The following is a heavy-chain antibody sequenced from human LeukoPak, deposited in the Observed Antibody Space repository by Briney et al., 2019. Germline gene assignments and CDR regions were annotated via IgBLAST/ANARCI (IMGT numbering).Heavy chain of an antibody. D-gene: IGHD6-13*01. V-gene: IGHV1-18*01. J-gene: IGHJ5*02. CDR1: GYTFTSYG. Sequence: ASVKVSRKASGYTFTSYGISWVRQAPGQGLEWMGWISAYNGNTNYAQKLQGRVTMTTDTSTSTAYMELRSLRSEDTAVYYCARLYGSGQLGPFDPWGQGTLVTVSS. CDR2: ISAYNGNT. CDR3: ARLYGSGQLGPFDP.